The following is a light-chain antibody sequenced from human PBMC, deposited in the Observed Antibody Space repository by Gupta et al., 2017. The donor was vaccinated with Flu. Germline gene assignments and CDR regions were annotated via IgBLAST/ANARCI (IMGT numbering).Light chain of an antibody. CDR2: NDN. J-gene: IGLJ3*02. V-gene: IGLV1-44*01. CDR3: AAWDDSLTALSTDGSLTGLWV. Sequence: WYQHLPGTAPRLLIYNDNQRPSGVPDRFSGSKSGTSASLAIGGLQSEDEADYYCAAWDDSLTALSTDGSLTGLWVFGGGTKLSVL.